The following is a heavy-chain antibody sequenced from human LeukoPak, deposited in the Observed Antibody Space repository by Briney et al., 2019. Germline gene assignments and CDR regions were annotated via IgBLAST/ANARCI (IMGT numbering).Heavy chain of an antibody. CDR3: ASRPLRYCSSTSCYTGRGMDV. D-gene: IGHD2-2*02. CDR1: GGSISSGDYY. Sequence: PSGTLSLTCTVSGGSISSGDYYWSWLRQPPGKGLEWIGYIYYSGSTYYNPSLKSRVTISVDTSKNQFSLKLSSVTAADTAVYYCASRPLRYCSSTSCYTGRGMDVWGQGTTVTVSS. V-gene: IGHV4-30-4*01. J-gene: IGHJ6*02. CDR2: IYYSGST.